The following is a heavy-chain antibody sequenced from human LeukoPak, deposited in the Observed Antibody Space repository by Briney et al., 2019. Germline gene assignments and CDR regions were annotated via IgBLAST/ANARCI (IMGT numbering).Heavy chain of an antibody. J-gene: IGHJ4*02. Sequence: SETLSLTCTVSGGSISSYYWSWIRQTPGKGLEWIGDIYYSGSTNYNPSLKSRVTISVDTSKNQFSLKLSSVTAADTAVYYCARQACCGAKFDYWGQGTLVTVSS. CDR3: ARQACCGAKFDY. CDR1: GGSISSYY. D-gene: IGHD2-21*01. CDR2: IYYSGST. V-gene: IGHV4-59*08.